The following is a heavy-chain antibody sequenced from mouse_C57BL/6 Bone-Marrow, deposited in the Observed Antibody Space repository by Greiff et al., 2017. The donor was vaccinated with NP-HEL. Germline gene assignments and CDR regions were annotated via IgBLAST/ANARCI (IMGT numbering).Heavy chain of an antibody. Sequence: EVMLVESGGGLVQPGGSLKLSCAASGFTFSDYYMYWVRQTPEKRLEWVAYISNGGGSTYYPDTVKGRFTISRDNAKNTLYLQMSRLKSEDTAMYYCARHCYGSSYGGYFDVWGTGTTVTVSS. J-gene: IGHJ1*03. CDR1: GFTFSDYY. D-gene: IGHD1-1*01. V-gene: IGHV5-12*01. CDR3: ARHCYGSSYGGYFDV. CDR2: ISNGGGST.